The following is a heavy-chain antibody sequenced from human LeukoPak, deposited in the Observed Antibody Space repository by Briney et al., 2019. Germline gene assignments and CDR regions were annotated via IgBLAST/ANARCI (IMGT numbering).Heavy chain of an antibody. CDR3: ARFSYDFWSAFGL. Sequence: GGSLRLSCAASGFTFSDRHMSWIRQTPGKGLEWVSSITKDDSIIYSAHSVQGRFTISRDNAKDSLYLQMNSLRAEDTAVYYCARFSYDFWSAFGLWGQGALVTVSS. CDR2: ITKDDSII. J-gene: IGHJ4*02. CDR1: GFTFSDRH. V-gene: IGHV3-11*01. D-gene: IGHD3-3*01.